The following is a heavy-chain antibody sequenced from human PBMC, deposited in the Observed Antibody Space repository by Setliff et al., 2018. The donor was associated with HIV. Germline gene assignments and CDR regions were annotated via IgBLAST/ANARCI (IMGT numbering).Heavy chain of an antibody. D-gene: IGHD6-13*01. Sequence: GGSLRLSCAASGFTFSTYAMSWVRQAPGKGLEWVSDISGIGSSTYYADSVKGRLTISRDNSKNTLYLQMNSLRAEDTAVYYCAKAQPYRDWGQGTLVTVSS. J-gene: IGHJ4*02. CDR3: AKAQPYRD. CDR2: ISGIGSST. V-gene: IGHV3-23*01. CDR1: GFTFSTYA.